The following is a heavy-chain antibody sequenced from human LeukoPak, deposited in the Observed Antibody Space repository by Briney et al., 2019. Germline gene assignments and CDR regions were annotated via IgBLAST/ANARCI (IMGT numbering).Heavy chain of an antibody. CDR1: GYSFTSYW. Sequence: GESLKISCKGSGYSFTSYWISWVRQMPGKGLEWVGRIDPSDSYTNYSPSFQGHVTISADKSISTAYLQWSSLKASDTAMYYCASYPLPNCSGGSCYNWGQGTLVTVSS. J-gene: IGHJ4*02. D-gene: IGHD2-15*01. CDR3: ASYPLPNCSGGSCYN. CDR2: IDPSDSYT. V-gene: IGHV5-10-1*01.